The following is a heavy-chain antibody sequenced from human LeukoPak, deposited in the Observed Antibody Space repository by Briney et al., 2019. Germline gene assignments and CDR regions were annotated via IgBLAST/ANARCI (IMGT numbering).Heavy chain of an antibody. J-gene: IGHJ4*02. CDR1: GDSVSSKSAA. V-gene: IGHV6-1*01. D-gene: IGHD1-1*01. Sequence: SQTLSLTCAISGDSVSSKSAAWKWIRQSPSRGLEWLGRTYYRSKWYHEYAVSVKSRITINPDTSKNQFSLQLNSVTPEDTAIYYCAILRTASSFDFWGQGTLVTVSS. CDR2: TYYRSKWYH. CDR3: AILRTASSFDF.